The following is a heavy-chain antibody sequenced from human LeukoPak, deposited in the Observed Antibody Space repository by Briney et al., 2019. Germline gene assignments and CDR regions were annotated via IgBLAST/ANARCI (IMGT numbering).Heavy chain of an antibody. CDR2: IYSGGST. Sequence: HPGGSLRLSCAASGFTFSSYAIHWVRQAPGKGLEWVSVIYSGGSTYYADSVKGRFTISRDNSKNTLYLQMNSLRAEDTAVYYCARVIPHSSSWWPYFDYWGQGTLVTVSS. J-gene: IGHJ4*02. CDR3: ARVIPHSSSWWPYFDY. D-gene: IGHD6-13*01. CDR1: GFTFSSYA. V-gene: IGHV3-66*01.